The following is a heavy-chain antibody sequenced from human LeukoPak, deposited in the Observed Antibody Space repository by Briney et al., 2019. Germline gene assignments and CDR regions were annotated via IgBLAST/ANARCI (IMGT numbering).Heavy chain of an antibody. CDR1: GGSITDYY. V-gene: IGHV4-59*01. Sequence: PSETLSLTCTVSGGSITDYYWGWIRQPSGKGLEWIGYDYYSGSSNYNPSLKSRVTISVDTSKNQFSLKLSSVTAADTAVYYCARAFGAAAGPIDYWGQGTLVTVSS. J-gene: IGHJ4*02. CDR2: DYYSGSS. CDR3: ARAFGAAAGPIDY. D-gene: IGHD6-13*01.